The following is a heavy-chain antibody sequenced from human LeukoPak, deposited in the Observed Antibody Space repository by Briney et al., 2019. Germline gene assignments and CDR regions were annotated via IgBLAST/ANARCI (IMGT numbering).Heavy chain of an antibody. CDR1: GFTVRSNY. CDR2: IFNDGST. V-gene: IGHV3-66*01. J-gene: IGHJ6*02. D-gene: IGHD6-6*01. CDR3: ARAGSSPYYYYGMDV. Sequence: GGSLRLSCAASGFTVRSNYMSWVRQAPGKGLEWVSLIFNDGSTYYADSVKARFTISRDNSKNTLYLQMNSLRAEDTAVYYCARAGSSPYYYYGMDVWGQGTTVTVSS.